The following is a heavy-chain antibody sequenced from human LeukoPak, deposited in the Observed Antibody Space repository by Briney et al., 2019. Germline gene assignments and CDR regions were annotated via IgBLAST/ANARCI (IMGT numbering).Heavy chain of an antibody. D-gene: IGHD3-16*02. J-gene: IGHJ4*02. CDR1: GGSFSGYY. Sequence: ASETLSLTCAVYGGSFSGYYWSWIRQPPGKGLEWIGEINHSGSTNYNPSLKSRVTISVDTSKNQFSLKLSSVTAADTAVYYCASPSLYRRVFDYWGQGTLVTVSS. CDR3: ASPSLYRRVFDY. V-gene: IGHV4-34*01. CDR2: INHSGST.